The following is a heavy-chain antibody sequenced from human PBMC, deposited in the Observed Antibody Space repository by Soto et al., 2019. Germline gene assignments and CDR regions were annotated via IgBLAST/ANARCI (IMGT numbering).Heavy chain of an antibody. CDR2: IMPIFRTP. CDR3: ARDNDRPQLGGNYYYILDV. V-gene: IGHV1-69*13. CDR1: GGTFRNSA. J-gene: IGHJ6*02. D-gene: IGHD1-1*01. Sequence: GASVKVSCKASGGTFRNSAISWVRQAPGQGLEWMGGIMPIFRTPDYAQKFQGRVTITADESTNTAYMELSGLRSDDTAVYYCARDNDRPQLGGNYYYILDVWG.